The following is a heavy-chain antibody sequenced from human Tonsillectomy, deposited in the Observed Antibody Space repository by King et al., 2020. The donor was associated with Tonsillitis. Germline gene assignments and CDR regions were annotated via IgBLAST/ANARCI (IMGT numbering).Heavy chain of an antibody. J-gene: IGHJ4*02. CDR2: ITRDRST. D-gene: IGHD4-23*01. Sequence: VQLVESGGGLVKPGGSLRLSCAASGFTFSDYYMTWIRQVPGKGPEWVSNITRDRSTYYADSVRGRFTISRDNSKSSLYLQRNSLRAEDTAVYYCTRGYHGGKAYWGQGTLVTVSS. V-gene: IGHV3-11*01. CDR3: TRGYHGGKAY. CDR1: GFTFSDYY.